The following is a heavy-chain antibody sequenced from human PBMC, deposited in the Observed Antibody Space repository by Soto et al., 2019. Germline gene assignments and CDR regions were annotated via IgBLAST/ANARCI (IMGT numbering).Heavy chain of an antibody. CDR2: ISAYNGNT. D-gene: IGHD2-21*02. CDR1: GYTFSSYD. Sequence: QVQLVQSGAEVKKPGASVKVYCKASGYTFSSYDISWVRQAPGQGLEWMGWISAYNGNTNYAQNLQGRVTMTTDTSTTTAYMEPRSLRSDDTAVYYCARVPIVVVTAANYYGMDVWGQGTTVTVSS. J-gene: IGHJ6*02. V-gene: IGHV1-18*04. CDR3: ARVPIVVVTAANYYGMDV.